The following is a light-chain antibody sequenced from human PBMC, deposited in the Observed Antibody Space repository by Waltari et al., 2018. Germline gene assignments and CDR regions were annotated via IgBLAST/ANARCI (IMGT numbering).Light chain of an antibody. CDR1: SSDVGGYNY. V-gene: IGLV2-14*01. J-gene: IGLJ2*01. Sequence: QSALTQPASVSGSPGQSITISCTGTSSDVGGYNYVSWYQQHPSKAPKLMVYEVSNRPSVASNRFSGSKSGNTASLTISGLQAEDEADYYCSSYTSSSTLVFGGGTKLTVL. CDR3: SSYTSSSTLV. CDR2: EVS.